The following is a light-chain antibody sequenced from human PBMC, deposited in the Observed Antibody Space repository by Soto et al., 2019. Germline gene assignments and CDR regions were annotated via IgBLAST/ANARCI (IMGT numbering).Light chain of an antibody. CDR2: GAS. Sequence: EVVMTQSPATLSLSPGDGATLPCRASQGISTNLAWYQQKPGQSPRLLIYGASTRAAGIPARFRGSRSWTELALTISSLLSEDFAVYYCQQYDSWPPITFGQGTRLEIK. J-gene: IGKJ5*01. CDR3: QQYDSWPPIT. CDR1: QGISTN. V-gene: IGKV3-15*01.